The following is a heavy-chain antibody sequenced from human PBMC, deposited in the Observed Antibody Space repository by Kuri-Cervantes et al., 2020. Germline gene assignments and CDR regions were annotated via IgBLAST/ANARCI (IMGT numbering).Heavy chain of an antibody. CDR1: GGSISSTNW. CDR2: IHHHGNT. J-gene: IGHJ4*02. CDR3: ARENQLSKGYSSLGIDY. Sequence: GSLRLSCAVSGGSISSTNWWSWVRQPPGKGLEWIREIHHHGNTNYNPSLKSRVSISIDKSKNQFSLKLSSVTAADTAVYYCARENQLSKGYSSLGIDYWGQGTLVTVSS. D-gene: IGHD2-15*01. V-gene: IGHV4-4*02.